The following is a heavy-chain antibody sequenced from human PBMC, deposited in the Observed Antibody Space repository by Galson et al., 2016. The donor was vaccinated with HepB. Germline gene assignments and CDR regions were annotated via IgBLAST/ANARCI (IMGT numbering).Heavy chain of an antibody. CDR1: GFTFDDAA. CDR3: AKGHGVSLTYFFNS. V-gene: IGHV3-9*01. Sequence: SLRLSCAGSGFTFDDAAMHWVRQRPGKGLEWVSGINYNSGDVAYADSVKGRFTISRDNAKNSLYLQMSSLRPEDTALYYCAKGHGVSLTYFFNSWGQGSLVAVSS. J-gene: IGHJ4*02. CDR2: INYNSGDV. D-gene: IGHD4-17*01.